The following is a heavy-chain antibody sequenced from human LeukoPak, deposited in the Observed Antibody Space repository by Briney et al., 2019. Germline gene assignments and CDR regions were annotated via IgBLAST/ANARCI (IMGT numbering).Heavy chain of an antibody. V-gene: IGHV4-34*01. J-gene: IGHJ6*02. CDR3: ARGLIVVVPAAPGDYYYYGMDV. CDR2: INHSGST. CDR1: GGSFSGYY. Sequence: PSETLSLTCAVYGGSFSGYYWSWIRQPPGKGLEWIGEINHSGSTNYNPSLKSRVTISVDTSKNQLSLKLSSVTAADTAVYYCARGLIVVVPAAPGDYYYYGMDVWGQGTTVTVSS. D-gene: IGHD2-2*01.